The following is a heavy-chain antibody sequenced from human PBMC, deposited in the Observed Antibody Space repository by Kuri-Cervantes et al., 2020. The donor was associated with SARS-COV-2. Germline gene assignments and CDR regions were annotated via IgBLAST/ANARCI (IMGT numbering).Heavy chain of an antibody. V-gene: IGHV3-43*01. CDR2: ISWDGGST. Sequence: GGSLRLSCAASGFTFSSYSMNWIRQAPGKGLEWIAVISWDGGSTYNADSVKGRFTISRNNSKNSLYLQIHNLSTEDTALYYCAKDSVDTGHTYYFDYWGQGTLVTVSS. CDR3: AKDSVDTGHTYYFDY. J-gene: IGHJ4*02. D-gene: IGHD5-18*01. CDR1: GFTFSSYS.